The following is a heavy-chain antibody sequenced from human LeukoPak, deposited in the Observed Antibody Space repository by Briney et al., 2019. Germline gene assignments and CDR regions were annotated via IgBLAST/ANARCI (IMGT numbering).Heavy chain of an antibody. J-gene: IGHJ4*02. CDR2: ISWNSGSI. Sequence: GGSLRLSCAASGFTFDDYAMHWVRQAPGKGXXXXXXISWNSGSIGYADSVKGRFTISRDNAKNSLYLQMNSLRAEDTALYYCAKDSLYYYDSSGYYSWGQGTLVTVSS. CDR1: GFTFDDYA. D-gene: IGHD3-22*01. CDR3: AKDSLYYYDSSGYYS. V-gene: IGHV3-9*01.